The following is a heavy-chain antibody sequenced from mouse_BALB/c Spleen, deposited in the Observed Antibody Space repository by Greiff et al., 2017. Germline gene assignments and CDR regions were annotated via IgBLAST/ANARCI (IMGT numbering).Heavy chain of an antibody. V-gene: IGHV5-6-3*01. CDR2: INSNGGST. J-gene: IGHJ3*01. CDR1: GFTFSSYG. Sequence: EVQRVESGGGLVQPGGSLKLSCAASGFTFSSYGMSWVRQTPDKRLELVATINSNGGSTYYPDSVKGRFTISRDNAKNTLYLQMSSLKSEDTAMYYCARDLYYNRGLAYWGQGALVTVSA. CDR3: ARDLYYNRGLAY. D-gene: IGHD2-1*01.